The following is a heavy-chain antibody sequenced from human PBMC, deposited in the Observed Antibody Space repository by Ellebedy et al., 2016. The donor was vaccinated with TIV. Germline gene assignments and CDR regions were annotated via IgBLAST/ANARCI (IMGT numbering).Heavy chain of an antibody. V-gene: IGHV3-30-3*01. J-gene: IGHJ4*02. D-gene: IGHD2-21*01. Sequence: GGSLRLXXAASGFTFSSYTMHWVRQAPGKGLEWVAVISYDGSNKYYADSVKGRFTISRDNSNNTLFLQMNSLKAEDMAVYYCARRGDGGYFDYWGQGTLVTVSS. CDR2: ISYDGSNK. CDR3: ARRGDGGYFDY. CDR1: GFTFSSYT.